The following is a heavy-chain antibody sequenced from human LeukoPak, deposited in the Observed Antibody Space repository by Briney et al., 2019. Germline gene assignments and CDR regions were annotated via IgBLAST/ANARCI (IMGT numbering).Heavy chain of an antibody. D-gene: IGHD3-3*01. Sequence: GASVKVSCKASGYTFTSYYMHWVRQAPGQGLEWMGIINPSGGSTSYAQKFQGRVTMTRDMSTSTVYMELSSLRSEDTAVYYCARENTEITISFVPQHQRNWFDPWGQGTLVTVSS. J-gene: IGHJ5*02. V-gene: IGHV1-46*01. CDR3: ARENTEITISFVPQHQRNWFDP. CDR1: GYTFTSYY. CDR2: INPSGGST.